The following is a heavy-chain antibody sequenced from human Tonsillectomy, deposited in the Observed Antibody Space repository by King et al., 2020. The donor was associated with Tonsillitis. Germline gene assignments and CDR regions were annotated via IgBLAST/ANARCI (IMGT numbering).Heavy chain of an antibody. V-gene: IGHV3-20*01. J-gene: IGHJ6*02. D-gene: IGHD3-9*01. CDR1: GFTFDDYG. Sequence: DVQLVESGGGVVRPGGSLRLSCAASGFTFDDYGMSWVRQAPGKGLEWVSGINWNGGSTGYADSVKGRFTISRDNAKNSLYLQMNSLRAEDTALYHCARGFLLYYDTLTDYGMDVWGQGTTVTVSS. CDR3: ARGFLLYYDTLTDYGMDV. CDR2: INWNGGST.